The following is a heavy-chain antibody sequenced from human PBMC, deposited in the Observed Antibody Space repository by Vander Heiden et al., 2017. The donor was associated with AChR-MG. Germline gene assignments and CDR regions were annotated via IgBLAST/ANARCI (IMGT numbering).Heavy chain of an antibody. CDR1: GYTLTGLS. CDR3: ATGTTVTRFHYYYYGMDV. V-gene: IGHV1-24*01. D-gene: IGHD4-17*01. CDR2: FDPEDGET. J-gene: IGHJ6*02. Sequence: QVQPVQSGAEVKKPGASVKVSCMVSGYTLTGLSMHWVRQAPGKGLEWMGGFDPEDGETIYAQKFQGRVTMTEDTSTDTAYMELSSLRSEDTAVYYCATGTTVTRFHYYYYGMDVWGQGTTVTVSS.